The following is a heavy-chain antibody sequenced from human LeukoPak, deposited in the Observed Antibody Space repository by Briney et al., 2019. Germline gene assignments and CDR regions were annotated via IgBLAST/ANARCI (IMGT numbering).Heavy chain of an antibody. D-gene: IGHD2-2*01. J-gene: IGHJ3*02. CDR3: ASSHLPAIVVVPAANRGDAFDI. CDR1: GGSISSGSYY. V-gene: IGHV4-61*02. Sequence: PSETLSLTCTVSGGSISSGSYYWSWIRQPAGKGLEWIGRIYTSGSTNYNPSLKSRVTISVDTSKNQFSLKLSSVTAADTAVYYCASSHLPAIVVVPAANRGDAFDIWGQGTMVTVSS. CDR2: IYTSGST.